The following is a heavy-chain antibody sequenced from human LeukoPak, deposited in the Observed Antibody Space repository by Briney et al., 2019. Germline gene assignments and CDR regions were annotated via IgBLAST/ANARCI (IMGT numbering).Heavy chain of an antibody. J-gene: IGHJ4*02. CDR2: ISGSGGST. V-gene: IGHV3-23*01. D-gene: IGHD6-13*01. Sequence: GGSLRLSCAASGFTFSSYAMSWVRQAPGKGLEWVSAISGSGGSTYYADSVKGRFTISRDNSKNTLYLQMNSLRAEDTAVYYCAKDKFLTAAAGTKSKLFDYWGQGTLVTVSS. CDR3: AKDKFLTAAAGTKSKLFDY. CDR1: GFTFSSYA.